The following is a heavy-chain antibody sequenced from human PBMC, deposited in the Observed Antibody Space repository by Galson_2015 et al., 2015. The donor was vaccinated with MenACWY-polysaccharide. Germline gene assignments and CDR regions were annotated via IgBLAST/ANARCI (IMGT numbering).Heavy chain of an antibody. CDR2: IYHSGST. CDR1: GGSISSGGYS. D-gene: IGHD2-15*01. V-gene: IGHV4-30-2*01. Sequence: TLSLTCAVSGGSISSGGYSWSWIRQPPGKGLEWIGYIYHSGSTYYNPSLKSRVTISVDRSKNQFSLKLSSVTAADTAVYYCARDRRSPYCSGGSCSKDDAFDIWGQGTMVTVSS. J-gene: IGHJ3*02. CDR3: ARDRRSPYCSGGSCSKDDAFDI.